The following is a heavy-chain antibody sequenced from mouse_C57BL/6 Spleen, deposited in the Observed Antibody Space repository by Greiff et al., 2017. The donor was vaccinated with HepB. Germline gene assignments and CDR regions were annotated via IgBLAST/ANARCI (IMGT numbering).Heavy chain of an antibody. CDR1: GYAFSSSW. CDR3: PSSPYYYGSSHWYFDI. J-gene: IGHJ1*03. V-gene: IGHV1-82*01. CDR2: IYPGDGDT. Sequence: VQLQQSGPELVKPGASVKISCKASGYAFSSSWMNWVKQRPGKGLEWIGRIYPGDGDTNYNGKFKGKATLTADKSSSTAYMQFRSLTSEDSAVYFCPSSPYYYGSSHWYFDIWGTGTTVTVSS. D-gene: IGHD1-1*01.